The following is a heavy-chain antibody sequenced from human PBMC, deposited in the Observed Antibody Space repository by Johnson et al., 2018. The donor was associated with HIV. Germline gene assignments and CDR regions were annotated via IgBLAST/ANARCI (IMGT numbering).Heavy chain of an antibody. Sequence: VQLVESGGGVVRPGGSLRLSCAASGFTFDDYGMSWVRQAPGKGLEWVSAISGSGGSTYYADSVKGRFTISRDNSKNTLYLQMNSLRAEDTALYYCAREGGSYKDDAFDIWGQGTMVTVSS. CDR2: ISGSGGST. D-gene: IGHD1-26*01. V-gene: IGHV3-23*04. J-gene: IGHJ3*02. CDR1: GFTFDDYG. CDR3: AREGGSYKDDAFDI.